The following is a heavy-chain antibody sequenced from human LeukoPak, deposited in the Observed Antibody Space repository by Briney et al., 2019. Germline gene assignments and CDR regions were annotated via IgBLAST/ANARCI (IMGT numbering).Heavy chain of an antibody. CDR3: AKAYYGNYYDY. V-gene: IGHV3-23*01. Sequence: GGSLRLSCAASGFPFSTNAMTWVRKAPGKGLEWVSAISGSGVTTYDADSVKGRFTISRDNSRNTLYLQMNSLRAEDTAVYYCAKAYYGNYYDYWGQGTLVTVSS. CDR1: GFPFSTNA. D-gene: IGHD3-3*01. CDR2: ISGSGVTT. J-gene: IGHJ4*02.